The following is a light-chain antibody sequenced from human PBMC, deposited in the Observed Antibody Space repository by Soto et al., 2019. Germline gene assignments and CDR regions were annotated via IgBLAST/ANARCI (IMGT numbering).Light chain of an antibody. J-gene: IGKJ1*01. V-gene: IGKV1-9*01. Sequence: DIQVTQSASVVSASVGDRVTITCRASQGISSYLAWYQQKPGKAPKLLIYAASTLQSGVPSRFSGSGSGTEFTLTISSLQPEDFATYYCQHYNSYSEAFGQGTKVDIK. CDR1: QGISSY. CDR2: AAS. CDR3: QHYNSYSEA.